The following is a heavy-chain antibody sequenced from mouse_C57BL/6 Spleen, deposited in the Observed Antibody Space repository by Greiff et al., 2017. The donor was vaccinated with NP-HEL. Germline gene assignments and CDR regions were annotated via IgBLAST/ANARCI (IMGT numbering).Heavy chain of an antibody. V-gene: IGHV1-81*01. CDR1: GYTFTSYG. D-gene: IGHD2-1*01. Sequence: QVQLKQSGAELARPGASVKLSCKASGYTFTSYGISWVKQRTGQGLEWIGEIYPRSGSIKYNEKFKDKATLTADKSSSTVYMELSRLTSEDSAVYFCARHEAIYYGNYNYAMDYWGQGTSVTVSS. CDR3: ARHEAIYYGNYNYAMDY. J-gene: IGHJ4*01. CDR2: IYPRSGSI.